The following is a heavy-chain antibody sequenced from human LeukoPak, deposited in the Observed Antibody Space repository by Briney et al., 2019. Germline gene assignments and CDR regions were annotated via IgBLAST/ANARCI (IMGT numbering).Heavy chain of an antibody. J-gene: IGHJ4*02. Sequence: SETLSLTCAVYGGSFSGYYWSWIRQPPGKGLEWIGEINHSGSTNYNPSLKSRVTISVDTSKNQFSLKLSSVTAADTAVYYCARGRVWFGELLPSQSIAFDYWGQGTLVTVSS. V-gene: IGHV4-34*01. CDR3: ARGRVWFGELLPSQSIAFDY. CDR1: GGSFSGYY. CDR2: INHSGST. D-gene: IGHD3-10*01.